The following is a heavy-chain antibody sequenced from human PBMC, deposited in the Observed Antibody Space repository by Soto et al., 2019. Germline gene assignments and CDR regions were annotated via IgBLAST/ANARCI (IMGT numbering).Heavy chain of an antibody. J-gene: IGHJ4*02. D-gene: IGHD2-8*01. Sequence: ESGGGLVKPGGSLRLSCAASGFTFSSYNMNWVRQAPGKGLEWLSSISSRNSYIYYADSVKGRFTISRDNAKNSLYLQMDSLRAEDTAVYYCARVICINGKCSGVDFWGRGTLVTVSS. V-gene: IGHV3-21*01. CDR3: ARVICINGKCSGVDF. CDR1: GFTFSSYN. CDR2: ISSRNSYI.